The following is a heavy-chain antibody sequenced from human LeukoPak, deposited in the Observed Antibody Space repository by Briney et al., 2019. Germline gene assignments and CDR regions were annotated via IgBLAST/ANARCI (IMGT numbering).Heavy chain of an antibody. D-gene: IGHD3-10*01. CDR3: ARDSKYYYGSGSYGDY. CDR1: GFTFSSYA. J-gene: IGHJ4*02. CDR2: ISYDGSNK. V-gene: IGHV3-30-3*01. Sequence: GGSLRLSCAASGFTFSSYAMHWVRQAPGKGLEWVAVISYDGSNKYYADSVKGRFTISRDNSKNTLYLQMNSLGAEDTAVYYCARDSKYYYGSGSYGDYWGQGTLVTVSS.